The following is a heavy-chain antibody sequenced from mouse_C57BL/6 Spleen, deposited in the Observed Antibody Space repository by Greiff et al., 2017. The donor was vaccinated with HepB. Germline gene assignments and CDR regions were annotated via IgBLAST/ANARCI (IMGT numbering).Heavy chain of an antibody. CDR1: GYTFTDYE. J-gene: IGHJ2*01. CDR2: IDPETGGT. CDR3: TRLRRDH. Sequence: VKLMESGAELVRPGASVTLSCKASGYTFTDYEMHWVKQTPVHGLEWIGAIDPETGGTAYNQKFKGKAILTADKSSSTAYMELRSLTSEDSAVYYCTRLRRDHWGQGTTLTVSS. V-gene: IGHV1-15*01. D-gene: IGHD2-12*01.